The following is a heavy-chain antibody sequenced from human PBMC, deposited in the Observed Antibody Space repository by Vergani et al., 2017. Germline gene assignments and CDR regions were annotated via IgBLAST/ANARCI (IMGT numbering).Heavy chain of an antibody. V-gene: IGHV5-51*01. Sequence: EVQLVQSGAEVKKPGESLKISCKCSGYSFTSYWIGWVRQMPGKGLEWMGIIYPGDSDTRYSPSFQGQVTISADKSISTAYLQWSSLKASDTAMYYCARHFYYDSPYGNDGMDVWGQGTTVTVSS. D-gene: IGHD3-22*01. CDR3: ARHFYYDSPYGNDGMDV. CDR2: IYPGDSDT. CDR1: GYSFTSYW. J-gene: IGHJ6*02.